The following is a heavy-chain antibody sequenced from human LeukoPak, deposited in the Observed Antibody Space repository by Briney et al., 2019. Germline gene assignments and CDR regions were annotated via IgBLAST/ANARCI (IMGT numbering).Heavy chain of an antibody. D-gene: IGHD4-17*01. Sequence: PGGSLRLSCAASGFIFSTYIMHWVRQAPGKGLEWVALISYDGTNKYYADSVKGRFAVSRDNSKNTLNLQMNSLRAEDTAVYYCAKGLYVDYGDLRKAFDIWGQGTMVTVSS. V-gene: IGHV3-30*09. J-gene: IGHJ3*02. CDR1: GFIFSTYI. CDR3: AKGLYVDYGDLRKAFDI. CDR2: ISYDGTNK.